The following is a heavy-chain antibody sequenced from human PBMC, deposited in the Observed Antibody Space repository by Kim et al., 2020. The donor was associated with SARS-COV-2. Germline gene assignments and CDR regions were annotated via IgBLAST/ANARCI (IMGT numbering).Heavy chain of an antibody. Sequence: NSGNIHYADSVKGRFTISRDNAKNSLYLQMNSLRDEDTAVYYCLTKVVDYWGQGTLVTVSS. J-gene: IGHJ4*02. CDR2: NSGNI. CDR3: LTKVVDY. V-gene: IGHV3-48*02. D-gene: IGHD4-4*01.